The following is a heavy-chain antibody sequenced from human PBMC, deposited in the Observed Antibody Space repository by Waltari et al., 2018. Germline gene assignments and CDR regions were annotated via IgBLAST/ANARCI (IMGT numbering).Heavy chain of an antibody. CDR2: INHSGST. CDR3: AREPGRGFDP. J-gene: IGHJ5*02. Sequence: QVQLQQWGAGLLKPSETLSLTCAVYGGSFSGYYWSWIRQPPGKGLEWIGEINHSGSTNYNPSLKSRVTISVDPSKNQFSLKLSAVTAADTAVYYWAREPGRGFDPWGQGTLVTVAS. D-gene: IGHD3-10*01. CDR1: GGSFSGYY. V-gene: IGHV4-34*01.